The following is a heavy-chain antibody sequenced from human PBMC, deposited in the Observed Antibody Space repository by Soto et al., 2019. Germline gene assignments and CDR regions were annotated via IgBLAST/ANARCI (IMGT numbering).Heavy chain of an antibody. CDR2: INHSGST. Sequence: ETLSLTCDVYGGSFSSYYWNWIRQPPGKGLEWLGEINHSGSTNYNPSLESRVTISLDTSKTQFSLKLTSVTAADTAVYYCARGEGRLVGTWFDPWGQGTLVNV. D-gene: IGHD5-12*01. CDR3: ARGEGRLVGTWFDP. V-gene: IGHV4-34*01. CDR1: GGSFSSYY. J-gene: IGHJ5*02.